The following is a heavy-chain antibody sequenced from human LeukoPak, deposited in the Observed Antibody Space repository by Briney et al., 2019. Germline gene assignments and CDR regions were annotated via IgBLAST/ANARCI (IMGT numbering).Heavy chain of an antibody. V-gene: IGHV3-53*01. J-gene: IGHJ4*02. CDR2: IYSGGST. CDR1: GFTVSTNY. CDR3: ARERINSYGSPFGY. Sequence: TGGSLRLSRAASGFTVSTNYMSWVRQAPGKGLEWVSVIYSGGSTYYADSVKGRFTIPRDNSKNTLYLQMNSLRAEDTAVYYCARERINSYGSPFGYWGQGTLVTVSS. D-gene: IGHD5-18*01.